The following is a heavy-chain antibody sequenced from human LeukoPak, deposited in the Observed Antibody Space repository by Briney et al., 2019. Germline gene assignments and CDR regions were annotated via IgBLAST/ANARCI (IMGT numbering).Heavy chain of an antibody. V-gene: IGHV4-34*01. Sequence: SETLSLTCAVYGGSFSGYYWSWIRQPPGKGLEWIGEINHSGSTNYNPSLKSRVTISVDASKNQFSLKLSSVTAADTAVYYCARVRGMTTGSHGDNDAFDIWGQGTMVTVSS. CDR2: INHSGST. J-gene: IGHJ3*02. CDR3: ARVRGMTTGSHGDNDAFDI. D-gene: IGHD4-17*01. CDR1: GGSFSGYY.